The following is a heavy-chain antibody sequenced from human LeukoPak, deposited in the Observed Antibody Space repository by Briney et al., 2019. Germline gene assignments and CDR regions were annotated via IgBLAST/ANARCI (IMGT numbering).Heavy chain of an antibody. J-gene: IGHJ4*02. V-gene: IGHV3-33*01. CDR3: ARYYDSNGYYRN. CDR1: GFTFSSYG. CDR2: IWYDGSNK. Sequence: GGSLRLSCAASGFTFSSYGMHWVRQAPGKGLEWVAVIWYDGSNKYYADSVKGRFTISRDNSKNTLYLQMNSLRAEDTAVYYCARYYDSNGYYRNWGQGTLVTVSS. D-gene: IGHD3-22*01.